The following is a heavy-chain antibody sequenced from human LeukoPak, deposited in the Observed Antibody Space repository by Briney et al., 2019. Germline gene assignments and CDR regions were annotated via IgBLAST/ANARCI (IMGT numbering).Heavy chain of an antibody. CDR3: ARDPRTRYYFDY. CDR2: ISSSSSYI. J-gene: IGHJ4*02. CDR1: GFTFSSYS. V-gene: IGHV3-21*01. D-gene: IGHD2-2*01. Sequence: GGSLRLSCAASGFTFSSYSMNWVRQAPGKGLEWVSSISSSSSYIYYADSVKGRFTISRDNAKNSLYLQMNSLRAEDTAVYYCARDPRTRYYFDYWGQGTLVTVSS.